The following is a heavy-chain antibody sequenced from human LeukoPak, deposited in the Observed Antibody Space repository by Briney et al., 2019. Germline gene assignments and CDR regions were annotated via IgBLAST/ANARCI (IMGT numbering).Heavy chain of an antibody. D-gene: IGHD3-10*01. Sequence: GGSLRLSCAASGFTFDDYAMHWVRQAPGKGLEWVSGISWNSGSIGYADSVKGRFTISRDNAKNSLYLQMNSLRAEDTAVYYCATHDYYGSGSYYGWGQGTLVTVSS. CDR2: ISWNSGSI. CDR1: GFTFDDYA. V-gene: IGHV3-9*01. J-gene: IGHJ4*02. CDR3: ATHDYYGSGSYYG.